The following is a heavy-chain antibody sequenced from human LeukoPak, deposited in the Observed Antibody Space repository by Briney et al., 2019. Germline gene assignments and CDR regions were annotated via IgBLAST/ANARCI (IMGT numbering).Heavy chain of an antibody. CDR1: GFTFSNAW. CDR2: IKSKTDGGTT. CDR3: TTDTANSIAVAGTPGDY. D-gene: IGHD6-19*01. J-gene: IGHJ4*02. Sequence: GGPLRLSCAASGFTFSNAWMSWVRQAPGKGLEWVGRIKSKTDGGTTDYAAPVKGRFTISRDDSKNTLYLQMNSLKTEDTAVYYCTTDTANSIAVAGTPGDYWGQGTLVTVSS. V-gene: IGHV3-15*01.